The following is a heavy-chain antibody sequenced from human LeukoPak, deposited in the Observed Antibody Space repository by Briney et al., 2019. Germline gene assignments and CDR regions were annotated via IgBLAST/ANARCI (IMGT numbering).Heavy chain of an antibody. J-gene: IGHJ4*02. CDR1: GFTFSSYG. V-gene: IGHV3-30*18. CDR3: AKEHGDYGPAGDY. Sequence: GGSLRLSCAASGFTFSSYGMHWVRQAPGKGLEWVAVISYDGSNKYYADSVKGRFTIFRDNSKNTLYLQMNSLRAEDTAVYYCAKEHGDYGPAGDYWGQGTLVTVSS. D-gene: IGHD4-17*01. CDR2: ISYDGSNK.